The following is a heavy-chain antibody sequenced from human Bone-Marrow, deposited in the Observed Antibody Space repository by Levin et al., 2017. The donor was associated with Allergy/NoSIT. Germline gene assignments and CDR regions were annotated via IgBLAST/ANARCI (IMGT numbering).Heavy chain of an antibody. D-gene: IGHD3-16*02. J-gene: IGHJ4*02. CDR1: GYTFTSYG. CDR3: ARGDYIWGSYRQTTFDY. V-gene: IGHV1-18*01. Sequence: GASVKVSCKASGYTFTSYGISWVRQAPGQGLEWMGWISAYNGNTNYAQKLQGRVTMTTDTSTSTAYMELRSLRSDDTAVYYCARGDYIWGSYRQTTFDYWGQGTLVTVSS. CDR2: ISAYNGNT.